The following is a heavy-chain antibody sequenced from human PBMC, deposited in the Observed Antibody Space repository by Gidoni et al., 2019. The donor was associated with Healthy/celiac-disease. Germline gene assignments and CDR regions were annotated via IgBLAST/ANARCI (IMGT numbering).Heavy chain of an antibody. CDR3: ARHDYSDYVGLDY. Sequence: GLEWIGSIYYSGSTYYNPSLKRRVTISVDTSKNQFSLKLSSVTAADTAVYYCARHDYSDYVGLDYWGQGTLVTVSS. D-gene: IGHD4-17*01. CDR2: IYYSGST. V-gene: IGHV4-39*01. J-gene: IGHJ4*02.